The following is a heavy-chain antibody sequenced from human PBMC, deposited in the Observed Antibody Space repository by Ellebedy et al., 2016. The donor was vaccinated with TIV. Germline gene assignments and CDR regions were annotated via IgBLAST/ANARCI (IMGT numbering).Heavy chain of an antibody. J-gene: IGHJ4*02. CDR2: IKSKTDGGTT. CDR1: GFTFSNAW. Sequence: GGSLRLCXAASGFTFSNAWMSWVRQAPGKGLEWVGRIKSKTDGGTTDYAAPVKGRFTISRDDSKNTLYLQMNSLKTEDTAVYYCTTDLGFVLRGTMVRGVHPPTIKDDYWGQGTLVTVSS. CDR3: TTDLGFVLRGTMVRGVHPPTIKDDY. V-gene: IGHV3-15*01. D-gene: IGHD3-10*01.